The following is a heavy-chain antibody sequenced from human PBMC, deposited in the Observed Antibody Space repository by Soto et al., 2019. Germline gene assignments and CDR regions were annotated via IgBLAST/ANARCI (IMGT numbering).Heavy chain of an antibody. CDR2: MNPISGTP. V-gene: IGHV1-69*13. J-gene: IGHJ5*02. Sequence: GASVKVSCKSSGGTVSSFAISWVRQAPGQGLEWMGGMNPISGTPNYAQKFQGRVTITADESTFTAYMELSNLRSDDTAVYYCTREWSQADFGVGPPMRDNWFDPWGQGTLVTVSS. D-gene: IGHD3-3*01. CDR1: GGTVSSFA. CDR3: TREWSQADFGVGPPMRDNWFDP.